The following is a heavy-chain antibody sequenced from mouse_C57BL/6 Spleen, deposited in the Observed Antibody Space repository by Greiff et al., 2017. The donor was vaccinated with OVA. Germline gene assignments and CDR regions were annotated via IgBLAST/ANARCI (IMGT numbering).Heavy chain of an antibody. J-gene: IGHJ1*03. D-gene: IGHD2-3*01. Sequence: VQGVESGAELVRPGTSVKVSCKASGYAFTNYLIEWVKQRPGQGLEWIGVINPGSGGTNYNEKFKGKATLTADKSSSTAYMQLSSLTSEDSAVYFWARDGYYAHWYFDVWGTGTTVTVSS. V-gene: IGHV1-54*01. CDR2: INPGSGGT. CDR1: GYAFTNYL. CDR3: ARDGYYAHWYFDV.